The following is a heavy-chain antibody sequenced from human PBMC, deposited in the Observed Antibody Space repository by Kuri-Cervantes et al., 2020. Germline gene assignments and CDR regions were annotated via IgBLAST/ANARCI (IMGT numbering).Heavy chain of an antibody. D-gene: IGHD6-19*01. CDR2: IGVDGGAI. V-gene: IGHV4-39*02. CDR3: ARAYSSGWNDY. J-gene: IGHJ4*02. CDR1: GGSISSSSYY. Sequence: SETLSLTCTVSGGSISSSSYYWGWIRQPPGKGLEWVSSIGVDGGAISYAGSVRGRASISRDDAKYTLYLQISSLRVDDTAVYYCARAYSSGWNDYWGQGTPVTVSS.